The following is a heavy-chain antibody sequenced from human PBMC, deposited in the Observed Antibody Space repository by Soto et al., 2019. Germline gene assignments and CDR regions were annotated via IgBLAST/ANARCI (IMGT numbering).Heavy chain of an antibody. V-gene: IGHV3-74*01. CDR2: IDSEGVGT. D-gene: IGHD3-16*01. CDR1: GFPFSDYW. J-gene: IGHJ4*01. Sequence: EVQLVESGGDLVQPGGSLRLSCVASGFPFSDYWLYWVRQAPGKGLVWVSRIDSEGVGTNYADSVKGRFTIARDNAKNTLYLEMNSLRAEDTAVYYCVGLGGSSPVDFWGQGTLVTVSS. CDR3: VGLGGSSPVDF.